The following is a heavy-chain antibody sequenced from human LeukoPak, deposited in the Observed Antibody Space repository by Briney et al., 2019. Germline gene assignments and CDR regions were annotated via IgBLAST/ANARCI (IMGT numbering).Heavy chain of an antibody. D-gene: IGHD3-22*01. CDR2: ISSSSYI. CDR1: GFTFSSYS. Sequence: PGGSLRLSCAASGFTFSSYSMNWVRQAPGKGLEWVSSISSSSYIYYSDSVKGRFTISRDNAKNSLYLQMNSLRAEDTAVYYCARDRAGYDSSGYYPDAFDIWGQGTMVTVSS. J-gene: IGHJ3*02. CDR3: ARDRAGYDSSGYYPDAFDI. V-gene: IGHV3-21*01.